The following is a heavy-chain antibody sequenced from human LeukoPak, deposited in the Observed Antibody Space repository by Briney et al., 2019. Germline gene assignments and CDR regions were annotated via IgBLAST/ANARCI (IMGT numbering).Heavy chain of an antibody. D-gene: IGHD3-22*01. CDR3: ARVSYDSSGYDY. Sequence: PSQTLSLTCAVSGGSISSGGYPWSWIRQPPGKGLEWIGYIYHSGSTYYNPSLKSRVTISVDKSKNQFSLKLSSVTAADTAVYYCARVSYDSSGYDYWGQGTLVTVSS. J-gene: IGHJ4*02. CDR1: GGSISSGGYP. V-gene: IGHV4-30-2*01. CDR2: IYHSGST.